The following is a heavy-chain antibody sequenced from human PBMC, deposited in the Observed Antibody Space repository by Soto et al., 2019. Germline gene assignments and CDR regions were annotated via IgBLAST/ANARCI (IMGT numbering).Heavy chain of an antibody. CDR2: IYYSGST. J-gene: IGHJ6*03. V-gene: IGHV4-39*01. CDR1: GGSISSSSYY. CDR3: ADVSYYYYYMDV. Sequence: LSLTCTVSGGSISSSSYYWGWIRQPPGKGLEWIGSIYYSGSTYYNPSLKSRVTISVDTSKNQFSLKLSSVTAADTAVYYCADVSYYYYYMDVWGKGTTVTVSS.